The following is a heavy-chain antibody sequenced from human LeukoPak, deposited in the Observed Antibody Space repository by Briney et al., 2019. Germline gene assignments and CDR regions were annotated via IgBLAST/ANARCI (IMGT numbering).Heavy chain of an antibody. D-gene: IGHD3-10*01. V-gene: IGHV4-59*11. CDR3: ARLVWLGESPGSWFDS. Sequence: SETLSLTCSASGRSITSHFWSWIRQPPGKGLEWIGYIHYSGSTNYSPSLKSRVTISPDTSKNQLFLKLNSVTAADTAVYYCARLVWLGESPGSWFDSWGQGTLVTVSS. CDR1: GRSITSHF. CDR2: IHYSGST. J-gene: IGHJ5*01.